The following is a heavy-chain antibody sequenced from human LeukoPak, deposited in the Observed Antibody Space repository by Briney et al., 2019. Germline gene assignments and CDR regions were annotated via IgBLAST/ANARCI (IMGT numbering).Heavy chain of an antibody. V-gene: IGHV3-23*01. J-gene: IGHJ4*02. D-gene: IGHD3-3*01. Sequence: PGGSLRLSCAASGFGFSTAWMVWVRQAPGKGLEWVSAIIGDGRSTYYADSVKGRFTISRDNSKNTFYLQMNSLRAEDTAVYYCAKGPLFWSGYHYFDYWGQGTLVTVSS. CDR3: AKGPLFWSGYHYFDY. CDR1: GFGFSTAW. CDR2: IIGDGRST.